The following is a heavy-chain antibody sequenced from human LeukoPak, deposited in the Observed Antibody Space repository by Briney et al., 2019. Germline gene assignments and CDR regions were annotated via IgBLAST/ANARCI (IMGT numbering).Heavy chain of an antibody. CDR2: FYSGGSR. CDR1: GFTVSSNY. D-gene: IGHD6-13*01. J-gene: IGHJ4*02. CDR3: ASDTSSWFFEY. Sequence: PGGSLRLSCAASGFTVSSNYMSWVRQAPGKGLEWVSVFYSGGSRYYADSVKGRLTISRDNSKNTLYLQMNSLRAEDTAVYYCASDTSSWFFEYWGQGTLVTVSS. V-gene: IGHV3-53*01.